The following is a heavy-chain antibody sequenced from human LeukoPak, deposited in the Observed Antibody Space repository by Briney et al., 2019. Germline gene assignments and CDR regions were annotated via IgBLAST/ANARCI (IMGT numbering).Heavy chain of an antibody. CDR1: GYTFPIYT. V-gene: IGHV1-3*03. J-gene: IGHJ4*02. CDR2: INVGNGNT. Sequence: GASVKVSCKASGYTFPIYTMHWVRQAPGQRLEWMGWINVGNGNTKYSQEFQGRVTMTRDTSTSTVYMELSSLRSEDTAVYYCARSFSWYSRPPDYWGQGTLVTVSS. CDR3: ARSFSWYSRPPDY. D-gene: IGHD6-13*01.